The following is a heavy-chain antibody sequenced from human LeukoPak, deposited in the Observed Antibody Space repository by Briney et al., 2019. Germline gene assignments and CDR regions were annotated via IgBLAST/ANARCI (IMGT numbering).Heavy chain of an antibody. V-gene: IGHV4-59*01. Sequence: SETLSLTCTVSGGSISSYYWNWIRQPPGKGLEWIGNIYDSGSTNYNPSLKSRVTISVDTSKNQFSLKLSSVTAADTAVYYCARVQPVQLWFFDYYYGMDVWGQGTTVTVSS. J-gene: IGHJ6*02. CDR1: GGSISSYY. CDR3: ARVQPVQLWFFDYYYGMDV. D-gene: IGHD5-18*01. CDR2: IYDSGST.